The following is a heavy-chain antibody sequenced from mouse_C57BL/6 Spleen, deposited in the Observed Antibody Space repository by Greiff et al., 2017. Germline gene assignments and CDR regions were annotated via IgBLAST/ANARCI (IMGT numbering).Heavy chain of an antibody. Sequence: QVQLQQSGAELVKPGASVKISCKASGYAFRSYWMNWVKQRPGKGLEWIGQIYPGDGDTNYNGKFKGKATLTADKSSSTAYMQLSRLTSEDSAVYFCARGGAGGSCRWVWFAYWGQGTLVTVSA. CDR1: GYAFRSYW. CDR3: ARGGAGGSCRWVWFAY. V-gene: IGHV1-80*01. CDR2: IYPGDGDT. D-gene: IGHD1-1*02. J-gene: IGHJ3*01.